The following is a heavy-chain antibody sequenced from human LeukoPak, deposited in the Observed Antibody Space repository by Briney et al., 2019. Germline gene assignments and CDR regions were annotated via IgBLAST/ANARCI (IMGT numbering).Heavy chain of an antibody. Sequence: GASVKVSCKAPGGTFSSYAISWVRQAPGQGLEWMGRIIPIFGTANYAQKFQGRVTITTDESTSTAYMELSSLRSEDTAVYYCARGPIPHTRDIELWGQGTLVTVSS. CDR2: IIPIFGTA. CDR3: ARGPIPHTRDIEL. CDR1: GGTFSSYA. D-gene: IGHD1-14*01. V-gene: IGHV1-69*05. J-gene: IGHJ4*02.